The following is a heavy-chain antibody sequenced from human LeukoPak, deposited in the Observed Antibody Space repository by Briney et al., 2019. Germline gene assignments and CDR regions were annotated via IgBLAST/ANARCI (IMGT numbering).Heavy chain of an antibody. V-gene: IGHV1-8*01. Sequence: ASVKVSCKASGYTFTSYDINWVRQATGQGLGWMGWMNPNSGEKGHAQKFQGRVTITRETSINTAYMELSSLRSEDTAVYYCARALRYGQRRLTYWGQGTLVTVSS. CDR3: ARALRYGQRRLTY. D-gene: IGHD5-18*01. CDR1: GYTFTSYD. CDR2: MNPNSGEK. J-gene: IGHJ4*02.